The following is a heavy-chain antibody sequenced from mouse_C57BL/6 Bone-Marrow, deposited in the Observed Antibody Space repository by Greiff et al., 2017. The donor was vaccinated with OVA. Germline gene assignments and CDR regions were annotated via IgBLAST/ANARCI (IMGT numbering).Heavy chain of an antibody. CDR1: GYTFTEYT. CDR2: FYPGSGSI. CDR3: ARHERVNRSGYYFDY. J-gene: IGHJ2*01. Sequence: VKLMESGAELVKPGASVKLSCKASGYTFTEYTIHWVKQRSGQGLEWIGWFYPGSGSIKYNEKFKDKATLTADKSSSTVYMELSRLTSEDSAVYFCARHERVNRSGYYFDYWGQGTTLTVSS. D-gene: IGHD2-2*01. V-gene: IGHV1-62-2*01.